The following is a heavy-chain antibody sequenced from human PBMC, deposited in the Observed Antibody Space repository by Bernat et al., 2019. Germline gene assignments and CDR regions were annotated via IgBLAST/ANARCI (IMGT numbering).Heavy chain of an antibody. CDR3: TRAAGRYSYGLNY. V-gene: IGHV3-49*03. J-gene: IGHJ4*02. D-gene: IGHD5-18*01. CDR1: GFTFGDYA. Sequence: EVQLVESGGGLVQPGRSLRLSCTASGFTFGDYAMSWFRQAPGKGLEWVGFIRSTAYGGTTEYAASVKGRFTISRDDSKSIAYLQMNSLKTEDTAVYYCTRAAGRYSYGLNYWGQGTLVTVSS. CDR2: IRSTAYGGTT.